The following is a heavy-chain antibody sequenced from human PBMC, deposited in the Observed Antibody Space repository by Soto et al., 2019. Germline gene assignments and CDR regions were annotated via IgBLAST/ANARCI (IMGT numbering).Heavy chain of an antibody. Sequence: SETLSLTCTVSGGSISSYYWSWIRQPPGKGLEWIGYIYYSGSTNYNPSLKSRVTISVDTSKNQFSLKLSSVTAADTAVYYCARAPGYLVGNWFDPWGQGTLVTAPQ. CDR3: ARAPGYLVGNWFDP. CDR1: GGSISSYY. J-gene: IGHJ5*02. CDR2: IYYSGST. D-gene: IGHD6-13*01. V-gene: IGHV4-59*01.